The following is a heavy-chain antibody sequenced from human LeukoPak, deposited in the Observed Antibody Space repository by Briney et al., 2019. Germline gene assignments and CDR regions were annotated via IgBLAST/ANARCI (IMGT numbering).Heavy chain of an antibody. Sequence: GGSLRLSCAASGFTFSSYAMSWVRQAPGKGLEWVSGISGSGDSTYYADSVKGRFTISRDKSRNTLYLQMSSLGAADTAVYYCAKDLTPGNAWGSYRFDYWGQGTLVTVSS. CDR1: GFTFSSYA. CDR2: ISGSGDST. D-gene: IGHD3-16*02. CDR3: AKDLTPGNAWGSYRFDY. V-gene: IGHV3-23*01. J-gene: IGHJ4*02.